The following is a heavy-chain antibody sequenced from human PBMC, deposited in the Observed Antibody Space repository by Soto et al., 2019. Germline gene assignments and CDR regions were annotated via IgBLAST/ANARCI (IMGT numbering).Heavy chain of an antibody. J-gene: IGHJ2*01. D-gene: IGHD3-9*01. Sequence: QVQLQQWGAGPLRPLETLSLTCGVSGGSFSGYYWAWIRQSPGKGLEWIGEINDRGSINYNPSLKSRGSISVDTSKNHYSLNLRSATAADTAVYYCARESHDIFTGTPWVWYFGLWGRGTLVTVSS. V-gene: IGHV4-34*01. CDR2: INDRGSI. CDR3: ARESHDIFTGTPWVWYFGL. CDR1: GGSFSGYY.